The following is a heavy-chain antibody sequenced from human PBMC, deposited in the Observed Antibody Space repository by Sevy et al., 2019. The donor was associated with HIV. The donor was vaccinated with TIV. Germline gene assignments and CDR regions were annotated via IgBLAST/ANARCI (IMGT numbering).Heavy chain of an antibody. CDR1: GFTFSSYW. CDR2: IKQDGSEK. Sequence: GGSLRLSCAASGFTFSSYWMSWVRQAPGKGLEWVANIKQDGSEKYYVDSVKGRFTISRDNAKNSLYLQMNSLRAEDMAVYYCARAGDCSGGSCYSRLDYYYGMDVWGQGTTVTVSS. D-gene: IGHD2-15*01. V-gene: IGHV3-7*01. J-gene: IGHJ6*02. CDR3: ARAGDCSGGSCYSRLDYYYGMDV.